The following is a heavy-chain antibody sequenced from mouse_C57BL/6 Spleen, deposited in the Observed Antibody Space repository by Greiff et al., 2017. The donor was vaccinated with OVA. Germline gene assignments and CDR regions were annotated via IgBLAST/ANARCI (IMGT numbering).Heavy chain of an antibody. J-gene: IGHJ4*01. Sequence: QVQLQQSGAELVKPGASVKISCKASGYAFSSYWMNWVKQRPGKGLEWIGQIYPGDGDTNYNGKFKGKATLTADKSSSTAYMQLSSLTSEDSAVYFCARAGWDDAMDYWGQGTSVTVSS. CDR3: ARAGWDDAMDY. D-gene: IGHD4-1*01. CDR2: IYPGDGDT. V-gene: IGHV1-80*01. CDR1: GYAFSSYW.